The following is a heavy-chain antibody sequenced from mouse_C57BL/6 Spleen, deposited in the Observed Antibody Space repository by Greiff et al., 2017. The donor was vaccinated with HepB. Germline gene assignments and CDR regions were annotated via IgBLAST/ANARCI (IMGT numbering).Heavy chain of an antibody. CDR1: GYTFTGYW. V-gene: IGHV1-9*01. CDR2: ILPGSGST. J-gene: IGHJ4*01. Sequence: VQLQQSGAELMKPGASVKLSCKATGYTFTGYWIEWVKQRPGHGLEWIGEILPGSGSTNYNEKFKGKATFTADTSSNQAYMQLSSLTTEDSAIYYCARSLYYSNYDYYAMDYWGQGTSVTVSS. D-gene: IGHD2-5*01. CDR3: ARSLYYSNYDYYAMDY.